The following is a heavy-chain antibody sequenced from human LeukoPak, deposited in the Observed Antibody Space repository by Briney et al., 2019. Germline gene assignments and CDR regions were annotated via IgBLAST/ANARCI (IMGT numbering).Heavy chain of an antibody. CDR1: GYTFTNNW. Sequence: ASVKVSCKAFGYTFTNNWMHWVRQAPGQGPEWMGLISPTGGSTAYAQKFQGRVTLTRDMSTSTDYLELSSLRPEDTAVYYCARDNSVRDEAWWFYPWGQGALVTVSS. CDR3: ARDNSVRDEAWWFYP. J-gene: IGHJ5*02. V-gene: IGHV1-46*01. CDR2: ISPTGGST. D-gene: IGHD5-24*01.